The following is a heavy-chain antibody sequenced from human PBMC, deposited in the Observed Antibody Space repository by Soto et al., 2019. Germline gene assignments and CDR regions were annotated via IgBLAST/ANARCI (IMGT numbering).Heavy chain of an antibody. CDR2: ISHSGST. CDR1: DDSISNNY. D-gene: IGHD2-15*01. Sequence: ASETLSLTCTVSDDSISNNYWNWFRQPPGKGPEWIGYISHSGSTNYNPSLKSRVSISLDMPNNQLSLKLTSVTAADAAVYYCARAVPFCSGGSCYYLWFDPWGQGILVTVSS. V-gene: IGHV4-59*13. CDR3: ARAVPFCSGGSCYYLWFDP. J-gene: IGHJ5*02.